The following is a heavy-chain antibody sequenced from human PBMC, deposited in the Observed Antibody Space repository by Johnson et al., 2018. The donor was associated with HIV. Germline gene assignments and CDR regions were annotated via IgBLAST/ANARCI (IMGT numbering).Heavy chain of an antibody. CDR3: AGDRSEKMGGHDFEGYAFDI. CDR1: GFTFSSYA. Sequence: VQLVESGGGLVQPGGSLRLSCAASGFTFSSYAMSWVRQAPGKGLEWVSAISGSGGSTYYADSVKGRFTISRDNSKNTRYLQMNSLRAEDTAVDYWAGDRSEKMGGHDFEGYAFDIWGQGTMVTVSS. J-gene: IGHJ3*02. V-gene: IGHV3-23*04. CDR2: ISGSGGST. D-gene: IGHD3-3*01.